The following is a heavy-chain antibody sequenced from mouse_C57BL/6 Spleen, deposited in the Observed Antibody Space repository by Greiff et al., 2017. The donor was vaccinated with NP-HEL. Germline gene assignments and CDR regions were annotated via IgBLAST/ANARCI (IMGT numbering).Heavy chain of an antibody. CDR1: GFTFSDYG. V-gene: IGHV5-17*01. Sequence: EVKLMESGGGLVKPGGSLKLSCAASGFTFSDYGMHWVRQAPGKGLEWVAYISSGSSTIYYADTVKGRFTISRDNAKNTLFMQMTSLRSEDTAMYYCARLVLDYWGQGTTLTVSS. J-gene: IGHJ2*01. CDR3: ARLVLDY. CDR2: ISSGSSTI.